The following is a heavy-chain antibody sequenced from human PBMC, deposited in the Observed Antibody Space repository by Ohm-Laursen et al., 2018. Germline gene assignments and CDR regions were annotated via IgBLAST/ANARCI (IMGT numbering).Heavy chain of an antibody. Sequence: GSSVKVSCKASGGTFSSYAISWVRQAPGQGLEWMGGIIPIFGTANYAQKFQGRVTITADESTSAAYMELSSLRSEDTAVYYCARGIMSGYSYGGYFDYWGQGTLVTVSS. CDR3: ARGIMSGYSYGGYFDY. D-gene: IGHD5-18*01. CDR2: IIPIFGTA. J-gene: IGHJ4*02. CDR1: GGTFSSYA. V-gene: IGHV1-69*01.